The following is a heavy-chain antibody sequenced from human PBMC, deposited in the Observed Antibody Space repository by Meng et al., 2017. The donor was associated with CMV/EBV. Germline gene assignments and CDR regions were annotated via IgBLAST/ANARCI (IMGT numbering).Heavy chain of an antibody. J-gene: IGHJ3*02. CDR2: ISSNGRTM. D-gene: IGHD2/OR15-2a*01. CDR3: ARLAGCSSTTCQERDAFDI. CDR1: GFTFSSYA. V-gene: IGHV3-48*03. Sequence: GESLKISCAASGFTFSSYAMSWVRQAPGKGLEWICFISSNGRTMYYADSVRGRFAISRDNAKNSLFLQMNDLTAEDTAVYYCARLAGCSSTTCQERDAFDIWGQGTMVTVSS.